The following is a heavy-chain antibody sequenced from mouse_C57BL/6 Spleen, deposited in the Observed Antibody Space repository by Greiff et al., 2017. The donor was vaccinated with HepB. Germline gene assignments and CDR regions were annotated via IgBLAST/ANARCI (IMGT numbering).Heavy chain of an antibody. CDR3: ARDRIYYGSSYEGYFDV. J-gene: IGHJ1*03. Sequence: EVQLVESGGGLVKPGGSLKLSCAASGFTFSSYAMSWVRQTPEKRLEWVATISDGGSYTYYPDNVKGRFTISRDNAKNNLYLQMSHLKSEDTAMYYCARDRIYYGSSYEGYFDVWGTGTTVTVSS. V-gene: IGHV5-4*01. D-gene: IGHD1-1*01. CDR1: GFTFSSYA. CDR2: ISDGGSYT.